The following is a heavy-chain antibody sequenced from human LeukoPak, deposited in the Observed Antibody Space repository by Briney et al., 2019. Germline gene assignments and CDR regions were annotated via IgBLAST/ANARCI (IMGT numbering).Heavy chain of an antibody. CDR2: ISAHNGYT. D-gene: IGHD1-26*01. CDR3: GREYLSAGSGSLYGGIEY. V-gene: IGHV1-18*01. J-gene: IGHJ4*02. Sequence: ASVKVSCKASGYTFSSNGVSWVRQAPGEGLEWMGWISAHNGYTIYAEKVQDRVTLTTDTATSTAYMELRSLRSDDTAVYYCGREYLSAGSGSLYGGIEYWGQGTLVAVSS. CDR1: GYTFSSNG.